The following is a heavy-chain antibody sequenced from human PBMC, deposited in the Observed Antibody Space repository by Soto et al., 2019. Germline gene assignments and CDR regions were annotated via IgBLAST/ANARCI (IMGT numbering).Heavy chain of an antibody. D-gene: IGHD3-3*01. CDR1: GGSISSSSYY. CDR3: ASQDYDFWSGYPKAPSLDYYYMDV. J-gene: IGHJ6*03. Sequence: QLQLQESGPGLVKPSETLSLTCTVSGGSISSSSYYWGWIRQPPGKGLEWIGSIYYSGSTSSNPSLKRRDTVSVDTSKNQFSLKLSSVTAADTAVYYCASQDYDFWSGYPKAPSLDYYYMDVWGKGTTVTVSS. V-gene: IGHV4-39*01. CDR2: IYYSGST.